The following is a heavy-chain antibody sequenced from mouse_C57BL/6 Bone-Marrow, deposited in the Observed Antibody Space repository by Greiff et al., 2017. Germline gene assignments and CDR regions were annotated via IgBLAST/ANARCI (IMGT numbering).Heavy chain of an antibody. CDR2: IYPRSGNT. J-gene: IGHJ3*01. V-gene: IGHV1-81*01. CDR1: GYTFTSYG. CDR3: ARWSSNYFSY. D-gene: IGHD2-5*01. Sequence: QVQLQQSGAELARPGASVKLSCKASGYTFTSYGISWVKQRTGQGLEWIGEIYPRSGNTYYNEKFKGKSTLTADKSSSTAYMELRSLTSEDSSVYFCARWSSNYFSYWGQGTLVTFSA.